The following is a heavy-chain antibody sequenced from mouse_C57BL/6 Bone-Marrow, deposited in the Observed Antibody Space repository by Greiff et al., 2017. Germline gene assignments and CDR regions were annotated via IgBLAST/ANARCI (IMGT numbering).Heavy chain of an antibody. J-gene: IGHJ2*01. Sequence: EVKLVESGGGLVQPGGSLKLSCAASGFTFSDYYMYWVRQTPEKRLEWVAYISNGGGSTYYPDTVKDRFTISRDNAKNTLYLQMSRLKSEDTAMYYCARSYFDYWGQGTTLTVSS. CDR3: ARSYFDY. CDR1: GFTFSDYY. CDR2: ISNGGGST. V-gene: IGHV5-12*01.